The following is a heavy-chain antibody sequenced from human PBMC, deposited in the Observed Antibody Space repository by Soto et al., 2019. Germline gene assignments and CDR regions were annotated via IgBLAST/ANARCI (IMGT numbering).Heavy chain of an antibody. V-gene: IGHV3-11*01. CDR3: ARASQARIAARYWFDP. D-gene: IGHD6-6*01. J-gene: IGHJ5*02. CDR1: GFTFSDYY. CDR2: ISSSGSTI. Sequence: GGSLRLSCAASGFTFSDYYMSWIRQAPGRGLEWVSYISSSGSTIYYAGSVKGRFTISRDNAKNSLYLQMNSLRAEDTAVYYCARASQARIAARYWFDPWGQGTLVTVSS.